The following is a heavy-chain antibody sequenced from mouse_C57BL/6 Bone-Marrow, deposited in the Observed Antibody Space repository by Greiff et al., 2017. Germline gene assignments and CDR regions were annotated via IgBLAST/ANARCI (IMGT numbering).Heavy chain of an antibody. V-gene: IGHV5-4*01. J-gene: IGHJ4*01. CDR2: ISDGGSYT. CDR3: ARDGYYGMDY. Sequence: EVQGVESGGGLVKPGGSLKLSCAASGFTFSSYAMSWFRQTPEKRLEWVATISDGGSYTYYPDNVKGRFTISRDNAKNNLYLQMSHLKSEDTAMYYCARDGYYGMDYWGQGTSVTVSS. CDR1: GFTFSSYA.